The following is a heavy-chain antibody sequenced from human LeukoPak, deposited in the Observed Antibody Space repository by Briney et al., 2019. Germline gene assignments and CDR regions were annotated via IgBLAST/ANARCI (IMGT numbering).Heavy chain of an antibody. J-gene: IGHJ6*03. CDR1: GFTFSSYA. D-gene: IGHD5-24*01. Sequence: GGSLRLSCAASGFTFSSYAMHWVRQAPGKGLEYVSAISSNGGSTYYANSVKGRFTISRDNSKNTLYLQMGSLRAEDMAMYYCARVEDYYYYMDVWGKGTTVTVSS. CDR3: ARVEDYYYYMDV. V-gene: IGHV3-64*01. CDR2: ISSNGGST.